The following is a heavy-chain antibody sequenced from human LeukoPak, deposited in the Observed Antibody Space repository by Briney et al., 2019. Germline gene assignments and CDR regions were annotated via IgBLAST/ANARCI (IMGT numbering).Heavy chain of an antibody. J-gene: IGHJ4*02. V-gene: IGHV1-18*01. D-gene: IGHD2-8*01. CDR1: GYSENFYG. CDR2: ISAQHGQT. Sequence: ASVKVSCKTSGYSENFYGITWVRRVAGQGLEWMGWISAQHGQTEYAPNSQDRVTMTTDTYTNTAYMELRSLRSDDTAVYYCAGSLGYCTSNVCYLKYWGQGALVTVSS. CDR3: AGSLGYCTSNVCYLKY.